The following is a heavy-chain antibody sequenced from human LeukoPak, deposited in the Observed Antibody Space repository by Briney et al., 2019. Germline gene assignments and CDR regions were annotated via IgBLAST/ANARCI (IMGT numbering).Heavy chain of an antibody. CDR2: VSYEGKSQ. CDR1: GFTFSNYG. Sequence: PGRSLRLSCATSGFTFSNYGMHWVRQAPGKGLEWVAVVSYEGKSQYYADSVRGRFTISRDNPKNTLYLQMNSLRGEDAAVYYCAKEGTAQISTWYDYWGQGTLVTVSS. CDR3: AKEGTAQISTWYDY. J-gene: IGHJ4*02. V-gene: IGHV3-30*18. D-gene: IGHD6-13*01.